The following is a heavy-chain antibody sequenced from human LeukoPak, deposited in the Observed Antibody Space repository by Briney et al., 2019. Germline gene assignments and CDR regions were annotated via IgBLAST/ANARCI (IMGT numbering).Heavy chain of an antibody. D-gene: IGHD5-12*01. Sequence: GGSLRPSCAASGFTFSSYGMHWVRQAPGKGLEWVAVISYDGSNKYYADSVKGRFTISRDNSKNTLYLQMNSLRAEDTAVYYCAKVSGGVATMGAFDIWGQGTMVTVSS. CDR1: GFTFSSYG. CDR3: AKVSGGVATMGAFDI. J-gene: IGHJ3*02. V-gene: IGHV3-30*18. CDR2: ISYDGSNK.